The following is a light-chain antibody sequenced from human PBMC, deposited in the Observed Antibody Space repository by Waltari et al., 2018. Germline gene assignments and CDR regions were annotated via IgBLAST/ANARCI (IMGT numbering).Light chain of an antibody. CDR3: TSYTITTTLGV. CDR1: SSDVGGYDY. CDR2: EVT. Sequence: QSALTQPASVSGSPGQSITISCTGTSSDVGGYDYVSWYQQHPGKAPKLMIYEVTNRPSGVSDRFSGSQSGNTASLTISGLQAEDEADYYCTSYTITTTLGVFGGGTKLTVL. J-gene: IGLJ3*02. V-gene: IGLV2-14*01.